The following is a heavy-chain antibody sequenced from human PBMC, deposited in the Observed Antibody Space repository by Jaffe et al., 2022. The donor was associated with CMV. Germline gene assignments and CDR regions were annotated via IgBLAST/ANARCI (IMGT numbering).Heavy chain of an antibody. V-gene: IGHV3-72*01. J-gene: IGHJ6*03. D-gene: IGHD2-2*01. CDR3: ARVNAARYMDV. Sequence: EVQLVESGGGLVQPGGSLRLSCAASGFTFSDHYMDWVRQAPGKGLEWVGRTRNKANSYTTEYAASVKGRFTISRDDSKNSLYLQMNSLKTEDTAVYYCARVNAARYMDVWGKGTTVTVSS. CDR2: TRNKANSYTT. CDR1: GFTFSDHY.